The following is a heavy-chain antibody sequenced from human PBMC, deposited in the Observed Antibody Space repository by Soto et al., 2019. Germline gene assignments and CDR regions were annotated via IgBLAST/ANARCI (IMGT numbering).Heavy chain of an antibody. D-gene: IGHD6-19*01. V-gene: IGHV4-59*01. Sequence: QVQLQESGPGLVKPSETLSLTCTVSGGSMTGYFWSWIRQPTGKALEWIGHVYNSGNTDYNPSLASRITMAVDTSKRQCSLKVKSVTAADTAVYYCARTHWVSGTEYWGQGILVTVSS. J-gene: IGHJ4*02. CDR1: GGSMTGYF. CDR3: ARTHWVSGTEY. CDR2: VYNSGNT.